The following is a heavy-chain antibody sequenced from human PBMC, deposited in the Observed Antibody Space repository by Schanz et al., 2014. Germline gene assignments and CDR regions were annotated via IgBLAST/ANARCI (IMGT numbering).Heavy chain of an antibody. J-gene: IGHJ4*02. Sequence: DVHLLESGGGLVQPGGSLRLSCAASEFTFSTDAMSWVRQAPGKGLEWLSVISASGGDTYYADSVKGRFTISRDNSKNTLCLQMNSLRAEDTAVYYCAKVSCSSGWRGDYFDEWGQGTLVTVSS. CDR3: AKVSCSSGWRGDYFDE. D-gene: IGHD2-2*01. V-gene: IGHV3-23*01. CDR2: ISASGGDT. CDR1: EFTFSTDA.